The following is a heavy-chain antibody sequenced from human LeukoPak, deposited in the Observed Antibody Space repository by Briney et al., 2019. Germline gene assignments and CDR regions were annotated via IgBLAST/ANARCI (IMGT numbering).Heavy chain of an antibody. J-gene: IGHJ4*02. V-gene: IGHV4-59*12. CDR2: IYYSGST. CDR3: ARVGPSRRLNYFDY. CDR1: GGSISSYY. D-gene: IGHD3-10*01. Sequence: PSETLSLTCTVSGGSISSYYWSWIRQPPGKGLEWIGYIYYSGSTNYNPSLKSRVTISVDTSKNQFSLKLSSVTAADTAVYYCARVGPSRRLNYFDYWGQGTLVTVSS.